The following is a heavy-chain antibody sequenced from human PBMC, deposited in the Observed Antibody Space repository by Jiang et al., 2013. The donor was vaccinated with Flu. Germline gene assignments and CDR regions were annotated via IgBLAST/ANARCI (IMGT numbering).Heavy chain of an antibody. CDR3: ARGYDSSGPDGAFFDF. Sequence: WSWIRQPAGKGLEWIGRIYASGSINYNPSLRSRGTISLDTSKNQFSLKLTAVTAADTAVYYCARGYDSSGPDGAFFDFWGQGSPWSPCPQ. D-gene: IGHD3-22*01. J-gene: IGHJ4*02. CDR2: IYASGSI. V-gene: IGHV4-61*02.